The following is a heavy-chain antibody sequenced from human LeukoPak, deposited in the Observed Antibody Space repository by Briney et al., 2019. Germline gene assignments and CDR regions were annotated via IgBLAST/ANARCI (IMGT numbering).Heavy chain of an antibody. D-gene: IGHD4-17*01. CDR1: GYSFTTYW. J-gene: IGHJ6*02. V-gene: IGHV5-51*01. CDR2: MYPGDSQT. CDR3: ARSPSYGDYEDYYYGMDV. Sequence: GESLKISCKGSGYSFTTYWIAWVRQMPGKGLEWMGIMYPGDSQTRYSPSFRGHLTISADRSISTAYLQWSSLKASDTAMYYCARSPSYGDYEDYYYGMDVWGQGTTVTVSS.